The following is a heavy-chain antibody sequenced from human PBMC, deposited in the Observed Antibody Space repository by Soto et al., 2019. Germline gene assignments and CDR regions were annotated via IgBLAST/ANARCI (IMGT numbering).Heavy chain of an antibody. CDR2: IYYSGST. Sequence: SETLSLTCTVSGGSISSGGYYWSWIRHHPGKGLEWIGYIYYSGSTYYNPSLKSRVTISVDTSKNQFSLKLSSVTAADTAVYYCARSDYNDSSGIQAPYYCEYWGKGNLVIVSS. D-gene: IGHD3-22*01. V-gene: IGHV4-31*03. CDR3: ARSDYNDSSGIQAPYYCEY. CDR1: GGSISSGGYY. J-gene: IGHJ4*02.